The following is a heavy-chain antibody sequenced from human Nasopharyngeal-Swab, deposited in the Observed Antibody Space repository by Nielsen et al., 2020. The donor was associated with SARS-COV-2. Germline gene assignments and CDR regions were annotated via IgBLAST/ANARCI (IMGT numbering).Heavy chain of an antibody. V-gene: IGHV3-7*01. J-gene: IGHJ2*01. CDR1: GFTFSRYW. CDR2: IKQDGSEK. D-gene: IGHD2-15*01. Sequence: GESLKISCAASGFTFSRYWMGWVRQAPGKGLEWVANIKQDGSEKYYLDSVKGRFTISRDNAKNSLYLQMNSLRAEDTAVYYCARGARGFLLWYFDLWGRGTLVTVSS. CDR3: ARGARGFLLWYFDL.